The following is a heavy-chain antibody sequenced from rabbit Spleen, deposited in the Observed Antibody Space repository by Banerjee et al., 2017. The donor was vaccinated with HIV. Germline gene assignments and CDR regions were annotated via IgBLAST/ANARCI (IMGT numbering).Heavy chain of an antibody. CDR3: ARGGGL. Sequence: QSLEESGGDLVKPGASLTLTCTASGFSFIAGYYMCWVRQAPGKGLEWIACIYNGDGTTYYASWVNGRFTVSKTSSTTVTLRMTSLTGADTATYFCARGGGLWGQGTLVTVS. J-gene: IGHJ4*01. CDR1: GFSFIAGYY. V-gene: IGHV1S40*01. CDR2: IYNGDGTT.